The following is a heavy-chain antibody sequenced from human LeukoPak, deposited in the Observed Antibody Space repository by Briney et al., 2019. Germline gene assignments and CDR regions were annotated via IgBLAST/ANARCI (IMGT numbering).Heavy chain of an antibody. CDR1: GFTFSSYG. D-gene: IGHD5-12*01. CDR3: AKDRGYSGYALDY. CDR2: IRYDGSNK. Sequence: PGGSLRLSSAASGFTFSSYGMHWVRQAPGKGLEWVAFIRYDGSNKYYADSVKGRFTISRDNSKNTLYLQMNSLRAEDTAVYYCAKDRGYSGYALDYWGQGTLVTVSS. J-gene: IGHJ4*02. V-gene: IGHV3-30*02.